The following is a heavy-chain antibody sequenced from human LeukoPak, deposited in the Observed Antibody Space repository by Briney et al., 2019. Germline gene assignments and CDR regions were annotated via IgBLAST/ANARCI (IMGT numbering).Heavy chain of an antibody. CDR3: AGVWDYSPGGRFDD. D-gene: IGHD4-11*01. Sequence: GASVKVSCKASGYHFINYAFSWVRQGPGQGLEWMGWISPFDGQTNYAQNLQDRVTMTIDTTTSTASMELRGLRSTDTGVYYCAGVWDYSPGGRFDDWGQGTRVIVSS. CDR1: GYHFINYA. J-gene: IGHJ4*02. CDR2: ISPFDGQT. V-gene: IGHV1-18*04.